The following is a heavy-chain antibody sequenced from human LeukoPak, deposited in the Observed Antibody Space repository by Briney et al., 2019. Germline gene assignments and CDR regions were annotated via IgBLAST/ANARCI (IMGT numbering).Heavy chain of an antibody. CDR3: ARTDRRGYSYGLDY. D-gene: IGHD5-18*01. CDR2: IDWDDDK. Sequence: TLSLTYTVSGYSISNGFYWAWIRQPPGKALEWLARIDWDDDKYYSTSLKTRLTISKDTSKNQVVLTMTNMDPVDTATYYCARTDRRGYSYGLDYWGQGTLVTVSS. CDR1: GYSISNGFYW. V-gene: IGHV2-70*11. J-gene: IGHJ4*02.